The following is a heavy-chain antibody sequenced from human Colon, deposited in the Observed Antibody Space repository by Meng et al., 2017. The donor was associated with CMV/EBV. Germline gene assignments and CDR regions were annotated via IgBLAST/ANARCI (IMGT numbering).Heavy chain of an antibody. Sequence: SQTLSLTCVVSGDSVSSATVGWNWLRQSPSRGLEWLGRTYFRSRWLYDYAESVKGRVVISAASSNNQFTLQLNSVTPEDTAVSFCARRHTSGWYYFDYWAREHWSPSPQ. CDR2: TYFRSRWLY. CDR3: ARRHTSGWYYFDY. J-gene: IGHJ4*02. V-gene: IGHV6-1*01. D-gene: IGHD6-19*01. CDR1: GDSVSSATVG.